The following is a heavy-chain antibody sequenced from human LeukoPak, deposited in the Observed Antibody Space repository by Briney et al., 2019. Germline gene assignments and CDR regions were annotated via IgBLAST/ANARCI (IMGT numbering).Heavy chain of an antibody. CDR3: VKNSGWYCLDY. V-gene: IGHV3-53*01. J-gene: IGHJ4*02. D-gene: IGHD6-13*01. Sequence: VGSLRLSCAASGFTVSSNYMSWVRQAPGKGPEWVSVIYSGGSTYYADSVKGRFTISRDNSKKTLYLQMNSLRAEDTAVYYCVKNSGWYCLDYWGQGTLVTVSS. CDR2: IYSGGST. CDR1: GFTVSSNY.